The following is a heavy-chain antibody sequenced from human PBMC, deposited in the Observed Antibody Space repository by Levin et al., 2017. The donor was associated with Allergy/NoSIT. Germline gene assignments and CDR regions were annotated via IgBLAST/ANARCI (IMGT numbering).Heavy chain of an antibody. CDR3: ARNWRSAFDT. CDR1: GFTFSSYW. Sequence: GGSLRLSCAASGFTFSSYWMSWVRRAPGKGLEWVANIKQDGTEKFYVDSVKGRFTISKDNAKNSVDLQMTSLRVEDSAIYYCARNWRSAFDTWGQGTMVTVSS. V-gene: IGHV3-7*04. CDR2: IKQDGTEK. D-gene: IGHD2-8*02. J-gene: IGHJ3*02.